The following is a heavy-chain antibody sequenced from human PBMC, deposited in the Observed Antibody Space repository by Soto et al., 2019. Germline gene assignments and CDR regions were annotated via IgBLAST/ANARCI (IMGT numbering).Heavy chain of an antibody. CDR2: IVVGSGNT. J-gene: IGHJ6*03. Sequence: SVKVSCKASGFTFTSSAVQWVRQARGQRLEWIGWIVVGSGNTNYAQKFQERVTITRDMSTSTAYMELSSLRSEDTAVYYCARTMVRGVMTLQHYYYMDVWGKGTTVTVSS. D-gene: IGHD3-10*01. V-gene: IGHV1-58*01. CDR3: ARTMVRGVMTLQHYYYMDV. CDR1: GFTFTSSA.